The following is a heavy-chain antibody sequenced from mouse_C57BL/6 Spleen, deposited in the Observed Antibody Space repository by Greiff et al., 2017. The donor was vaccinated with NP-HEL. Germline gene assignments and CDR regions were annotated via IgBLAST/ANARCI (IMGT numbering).Heavy chain of an antibody. J-gene: IGHJ2*01. D-gene: IGHD1-1*01. V-gene: IGHV1-64*01. Sequence: QVQLQHPGAELVKPGASVKLSCKASGYTFTSYWMHWVKQRPGQGLEWIGMIHPNSGSTNYNEKFKSKATLTVDKSSSTAYMQLSSLTSEDSAVYYCARGDYYGSSYLFDYWGQGTTLTVSS. CDR2: IHPNSGST. CDR3: ARGDYYGSSYLFDY. CDR1: GYTFTSYW.